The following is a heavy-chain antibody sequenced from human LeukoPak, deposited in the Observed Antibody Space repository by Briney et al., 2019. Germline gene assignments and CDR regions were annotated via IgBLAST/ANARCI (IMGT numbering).Heavy chain of an antibody. D-gene: IGHD2-15*01. CDR1: GGSFSGYY. CDR3: ARVSIVVVVAATVWFDP. Sequence: SETLSLTCAVYGGSFSGYYWSWIRQPPGKGLEWIGEINHSGSTNYNPSLKSRVTISVDTSKNQFSLKLSSVTAADTAVYYCARVSIVVVVAATVWFDPWGQGTLVTVSS. J-gene: IGHJ5*02. V-gene: IGHV4-34*01. CDR2: INHSGST.